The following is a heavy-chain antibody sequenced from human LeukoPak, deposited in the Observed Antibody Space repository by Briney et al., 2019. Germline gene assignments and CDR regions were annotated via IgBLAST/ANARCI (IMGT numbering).Heavy chain of an antibody. V-gene: IGHV4-59*01. CDR2: MHYSGST. D-gene: IGHD4-17*01. J-gene: IGHJ5*02. CDR1: GASTRSYY. CDR3: ARVLTTATSNWFDP. Sequence: PSQTLSLTCTVSGASTRSYYWSWIRQPPGKGLECIGYMHYSGSTNYNPSLKGRVPISLAPSKNQFSLKLSSVTAADTAVYYCARVLTTATSNWFDPSGQGTLVTVSS.